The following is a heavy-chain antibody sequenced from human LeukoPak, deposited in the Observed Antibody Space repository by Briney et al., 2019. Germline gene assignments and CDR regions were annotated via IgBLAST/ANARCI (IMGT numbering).Heavy chain of an antibody. CDR2: MNPNRGDT. D-gene: IGHD2-15*01. V-gene: IGHV1-2*02. CDR3: GRRRIDCSDTGCYVDY. Sequence: ASVKVSCKASGYTFTYYYIHWMRQAPGQGLEWMGWMNPNRGDTSYAQKFQGRVTMTRDTPINTAYMELSGLTSDDTAVYYCGRRRIDCSDTGCYVDYWGQGTLVTVSS. CDR1: GYTFTYYY. J-gene: IGHJ4*02.